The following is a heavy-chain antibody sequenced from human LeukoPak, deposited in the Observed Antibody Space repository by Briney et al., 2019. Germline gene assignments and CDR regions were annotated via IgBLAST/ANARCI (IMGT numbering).Heavy chain of an antibody. CDR3: ARKGSHCSGGSCFYGMDV. CDR2: IIPIFGTA. Sequence: SVKVSCKASGGTFSSYAISWVRQAPGQGLEWMGGIIPIFGTANYAQKFQGRVTITADESTSTAYMELSSLRSEDTAVYYCARKGSHCSGGSCFYGMDVWGQGTTVTVSS. V-gene: IGHV1-69*13. J-gene: IGHJ6*02. D-gene: IGHD2-15*01. CDR1: GGTFSSYA.